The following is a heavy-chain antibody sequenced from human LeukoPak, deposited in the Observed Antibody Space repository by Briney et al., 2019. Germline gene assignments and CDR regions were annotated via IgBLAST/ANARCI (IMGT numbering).Heavy chain of an antibody. CDR1: GGTFSSYA. D-gene: IGHD3-3*01. CDR2: IIPIFGTA. CDR3: ARGENYDFWSGYFTY. Sequence: SVKVSCKASGGTFSSYAISWVRQAPGQGLEWMGGIIPIFGTANYAQKFQGRVTITADESTSTAYMELSSLRSEDTAVYYCARGENYDFWSGYFTYWGQGTLVTVSS. J-gene: IGHJ4*02. V-gene: IGHV1-69*13.